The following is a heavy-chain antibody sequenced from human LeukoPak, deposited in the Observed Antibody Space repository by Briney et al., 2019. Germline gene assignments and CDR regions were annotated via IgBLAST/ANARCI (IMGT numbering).Heavy chain of an antibody. D-gene: IGHD3-22*01. Sequence: GASVKVSCRASGYTFTNFGISWVRQAPGQGLEWIAWISAYNGNATYAQKLQGRVTVTTDTSTNTAYMELRSLTSDDTAVYFCARAGQGYYYDSSAYYFDYWGQGTLVTVSS. J-gene: IGHJ4*02. CDR1: GYTFTNFG. CDR3: ARAGQGYYYDSSAYYFDY. V-gene: IGHV1-18*01. CDR2: ISAYNGNA.